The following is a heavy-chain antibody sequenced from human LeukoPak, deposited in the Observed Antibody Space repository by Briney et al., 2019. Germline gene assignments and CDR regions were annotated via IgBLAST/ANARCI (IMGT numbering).Heavy chain of an antibody. V-gene: IGHV3-21*01. CDR3: ARDEKYSISYNYYYYMDV. Sequence: GGSLRLSCAASGFTFSSYSMNWVRQAPGKGLEWVSSISSSSSYIYYADSVKGRFTISRDNAKNSLYLQMNSLRAEDTAVYYCARDEKYSISYNYYYYMDVWGKGTTVTVSS. CDR1: GFTFSSYS. D-gene: IGHD4-11*01. CDR2: ISSSSSYI. J-gene: IGHJ6*03.